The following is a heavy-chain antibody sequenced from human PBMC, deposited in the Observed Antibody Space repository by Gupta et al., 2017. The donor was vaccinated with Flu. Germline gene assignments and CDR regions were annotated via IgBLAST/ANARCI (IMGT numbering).Heavy chain of an antibody. V-gene: IGHV3-48*03. Sequence: EVRLVESGGGSVRPGESLRLSCAASGFTFSNYDMNWVRQAPGKGPEWVSYITSGGATMYYPDSVKGRFSISRDNDKDSLYLQMNNLRAEDTAVYYCARAADFWTGYSSDYWGQGTLVTVSS. J-gene: IGHJ4*02. CDR1: GFTFSNYD. CDR3: ARAADFWTGYSSDY. D-gene: IGHD3/OR15-3a*01. CDR2: ITSGGATM.